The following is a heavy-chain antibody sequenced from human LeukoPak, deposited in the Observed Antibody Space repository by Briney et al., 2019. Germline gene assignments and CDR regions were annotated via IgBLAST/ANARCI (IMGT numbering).Heavy chain of an antibody. CDR1: GGSYSGYY. CDR3: ARARGYSYGYVLLYAFDI. J-gene: IGHJ3*02. V-gene: IGHV4-34*01. Sequence: SETLSLTCAVYGGSYSGYYWSWIRQPPGKGLDWIGEINHSASTNYNPSLKSRVTISVDTSKNQSSLKLSSVTAADTAVYDCARARGYSYGYVLLYAFDIWGQGTMVTVSS. D-gene: IGHD5-18*01. CDR2: INHSAST.